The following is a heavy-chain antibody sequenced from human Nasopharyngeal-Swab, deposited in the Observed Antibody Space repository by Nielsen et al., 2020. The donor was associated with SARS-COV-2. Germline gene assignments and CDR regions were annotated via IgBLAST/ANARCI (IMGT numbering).Heavy chain of an antibody. Sequence: VRQAPGKGLEWVAVISYDGSNKYYADSVKGRFTISRDNSKNTLYLQMNSLRAEDTAVYYCVEDRVSGTVGSYYYYYYMDVWGKGTTVTVSS. CDR3: VEDRVSGTVGSYYYYYYMDV. V-gene: IGHV3-30*18. J-gene: IGHJ6*03. D-gene: IGHD1-14*01. CDR2: ISYDGSNK.